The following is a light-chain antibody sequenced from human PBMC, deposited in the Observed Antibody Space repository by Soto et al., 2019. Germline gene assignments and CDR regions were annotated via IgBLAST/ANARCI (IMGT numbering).Light chain of an antibody. J-gene: IGKJ5*01. V-gene: IGKV2D-29*02. CDR3: MQSTQLPPT. CDR1: QSLLHITGETF. Sequence: DVVMTQTPLSLSVAPGQPASISCKSSQSLLHITGETFLFWYLQKPGQSPQLLIYEVSTRVSGVPERFSGSGSGTDFTLEISRVGTDDVGIYYCMQSTQLPPTFGQGTRLGIE. CDR2: EVS.